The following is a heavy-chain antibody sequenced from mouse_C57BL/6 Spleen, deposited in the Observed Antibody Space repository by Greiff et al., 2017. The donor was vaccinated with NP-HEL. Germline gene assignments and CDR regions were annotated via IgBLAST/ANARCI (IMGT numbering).Heavy chain of an antibody. CDR1: GFTFSSSG. Sequence: VQLQQSGGDLVKPGGSLKLSCAASGFTFSSSGMSWVRQTPDKRLEWVATISSGGSYTYYPDSVKGRVTISRDNAKNTLYLQMSSLKSEDTAMYYCARQAYYSNYVDDWGQGTTLTVSS. J-gene: IGHJ2*01. V-gene: IGHV5-6*01. CDR3: ARQAYYSNYVDD. D-gene: IGHD2-5*01. CDR2: ISSGGSYT.